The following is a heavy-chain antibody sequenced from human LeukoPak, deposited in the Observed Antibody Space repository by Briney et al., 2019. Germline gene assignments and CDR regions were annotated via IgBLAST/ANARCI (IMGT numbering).Heavy chain of an antibody. CDR2: ISYDGSNK. D-gene: IGHD5-12*01. V-gene: IGHV3-30*18. CDR1: GFTFSSYD. J-gene: IGHJ4*02. Sequence: GGSLRLSCAASGFTFSSYDMHWVRQAPGKGLEWVAVISYDGSNKYYADSVKGRFTISRDNSKNTLYLQMNSLRAEDTAVYYCAKGGYSGYDSDYWGQGTLVTVSS. CDR3: AKGGYSGYDSDY.